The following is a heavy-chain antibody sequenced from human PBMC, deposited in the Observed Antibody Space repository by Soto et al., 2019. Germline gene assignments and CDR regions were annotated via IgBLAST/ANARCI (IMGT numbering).Heavy chain of an antibody. Sequence: EVQLLESGGGLVQPGGSLRLSCAASGFTFSSYAMWWVRQAPGKGLECVSAISGGGETTYYADSVKGRFTISRDNSKNTLYLQRNSLRAEDTAVYYCAFNSGSGSYYFAYWGQGTLVTVSS. D-gene: IGHD3-10*01. V-gene: IGHV3-23*01. CDR1: GFTFSSYA. CDR3: AFNSGSGSYYFAY. J-gene: IGHJ4*02. CDR2: ISGGGETT.